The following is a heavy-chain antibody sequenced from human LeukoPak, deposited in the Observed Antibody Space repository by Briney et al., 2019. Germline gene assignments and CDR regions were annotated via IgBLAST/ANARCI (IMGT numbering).Heavy chain of an antibody. CDR3: ARGAAAGFWYFDL. Sequence: SETLSLTCTVSGGSISSSSYYWGWIRQPPGKGLEWIGSIYYSGSTYYNPSLKSRVTISVDTSKNQFSLKLSSVTAADTAVYYCARGAAAGFWYFDLWGRGTLVTVSS. CDR1: GGSISSSSYY. D-gene: IGHD6-13*01. CDR2: IYYSGST. V-gene: IGHV4-39*07. J-gene: IGHJ2*01.